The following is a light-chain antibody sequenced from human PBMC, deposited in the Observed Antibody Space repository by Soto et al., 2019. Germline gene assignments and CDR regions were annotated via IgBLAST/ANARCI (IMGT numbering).Light chain of an antibody. Sequence: EIVLTQSPGTLSLSPGERATLSCRASQSVSSSYLAWYQQKPGQAPRLLIYGASTRATGIPARFSGSGSGTEFTLTISSLQSEDFAVYFCQQYADWPKTFGQGTKV. CDR2: GAS. J-gene: IGKJ1*01. V-gene: IGKV3-15*01. CDR3: QQYADWPKT. CDR1: QSVSSSY.